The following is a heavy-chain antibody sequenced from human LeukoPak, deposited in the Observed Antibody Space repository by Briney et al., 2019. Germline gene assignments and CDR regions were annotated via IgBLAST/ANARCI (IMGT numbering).Heavy chain of an antibody. CDR2: ISSSSSYI. D-gene: IGHD3-10*01. CDR3: ARGSLVHYYGSGSYRIRAGFDY. CDR1: GFTFSSYS. V-gene: IGHV3-21*01. Sequence: GGSLRLSCTASGFTFSSYSMNWVRQAPGKGLEWVSSISSSSSYIYYADSVKGRFTISRDNAKNSLYLQMNSLRAEDTAVYYCARGSLVHYYGSGSYRIRAGFDYWGQGTLVTVSS. J-gene: IGHJ4*02.